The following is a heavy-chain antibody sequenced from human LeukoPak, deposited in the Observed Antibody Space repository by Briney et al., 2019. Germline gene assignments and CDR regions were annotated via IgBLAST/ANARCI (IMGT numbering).Heavy chain of an antibody. V-gene: IGHV6-1*01. J-gene: IGHJ3*02. D-gene: IGHD7-27*01. CDR2: TYYGSKWYN. CDR3: ARAPGGDDAFDI. CDR1: GDSVSSNSAT. Sequence: SQTLSLTCAISGDSVSSNSATWNWIRQSPSRGLEWLGSTYYGSKWYNDYAVSVKSRITINPDTSKNQFSLQLNSVTPEDTAVYYCARAPGGDDAFDIWGQGTMVTVSS.